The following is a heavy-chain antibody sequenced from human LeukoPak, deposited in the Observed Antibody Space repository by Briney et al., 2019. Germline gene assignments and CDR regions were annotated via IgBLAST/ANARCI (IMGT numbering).Heavy chain of an antibody. Sequence: SETLSLTCTVSGGSISSSSYYWGWIRQPPGKGLEWIGSIYYSGSTYYNPSLKSRVTISVDTSKNQFSLKLSSVTAADTAVYYCARDYCSGGSCYPGDWFDPWGQGTLVTVSS. CDR2: IYYSGST. CDR1: GGSISSSSYY. D-gene: IGHD2-15*01. J-gene: IGHJ5*02. CDR3: ARDYCSGGSCYPGDWFDP. V-gene: IGHV4-39*07.